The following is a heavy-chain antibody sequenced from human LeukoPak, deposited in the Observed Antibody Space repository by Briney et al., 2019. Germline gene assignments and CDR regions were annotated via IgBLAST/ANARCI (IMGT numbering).Heavy chain of an antibody. V-gene: IGHV1-46*01. CDR3: ARGGLYCSSTSCYGIEY. D-gene: IGHD2-2*01. J-gene: IGHJ4*02. Sequence: ASVKVSCKASGYTFTSYYMHWVRQAPGQGLEWMGIINPSGGSTSYAQKFQGRVTMTRDTSTSTVYMELSSLRSDDTAVYYCARGGLYCSSTSCYGIEYWGQGNLVTVSS. CDR2: INPSGGST. CDR1: GYTFTSYY.